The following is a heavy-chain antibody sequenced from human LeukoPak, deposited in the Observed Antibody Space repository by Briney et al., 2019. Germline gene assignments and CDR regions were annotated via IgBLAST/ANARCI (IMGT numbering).Heavy chain of an antibody. Sequence: GGSLRLSCAASGFTVSNNYMSWVRQAPGKGLEWVSVIYSGGGTYYADSVKGRFTISRDNSKNTLYLQMNSLRDEDTAVYYCARRYSAYNFDYWGQGTLVTVSS. CDR2: IYSGGGT. D-gene: IGHD5-12*01. CDR1: GFTVSNNY. J-gene: IGHJ4*02. V-gene: IGHV3-66*01. CDR3: ARRYSAYNFDY.